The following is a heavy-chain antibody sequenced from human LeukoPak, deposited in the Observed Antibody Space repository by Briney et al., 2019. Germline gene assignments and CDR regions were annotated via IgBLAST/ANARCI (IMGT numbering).Heavy chain of an antibody. CDR3: ARGRITIFGVVCRYYYMDV. CDR1: GGSFSGYY. CDR2: INHSGST. V-gene: IGHV4-34*01. D-gene: IGHD3-3*01. Sequence: SETLSLTCAVYGGSFSGYYWSWIRQPPGKGLEWIGEINHSGSTNYNPSLKSRVTISVDTSKNQFSLKLSSVTAADTAVYYCARGRITIFGVVCRYYYMDVWGKGTTVTVSS. J-gene: IGHJ6*03.